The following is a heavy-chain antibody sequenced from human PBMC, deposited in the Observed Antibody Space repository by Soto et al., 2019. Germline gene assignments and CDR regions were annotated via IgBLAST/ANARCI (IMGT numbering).Heavy chain of an antibody. CDR2: IYWDDK. V-gene: IGHV2-5*01. CDR1: GFSLTTSGVG. CDR3: AHRRRLGLLGGDHWYFDL. D-gene: IGHD2-21*01. Sequence: QITLKESGPTLVKPTQTLTLTCAFSGFSLTTSGVGVGWIRQPPGKALEWLAVIYWDDKRHSPSLNSRLTITKDTSKNQVVLTMTNMDPVDTATYYCAHRRRLGLLGGDHWYFDLWGRGALVTVSS. J-gene: IGHJ2*01.